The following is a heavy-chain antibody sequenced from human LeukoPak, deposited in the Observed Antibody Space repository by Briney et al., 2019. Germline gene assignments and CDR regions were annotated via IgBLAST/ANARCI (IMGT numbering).Heavy chain of an antibody. D-gene: IGHD6-13*01. CDR3: ARGGIAAAGSIL. CDR2: INAGNGNT. V-gene: IGHV1-3*01. J-gene: IGHJ4*02. Sequence: GASVKVSCKASGYTFTSYAMHWVRQAPGQRLEWMGWINAGNGNTKYSQKFQGRVTITRDTSASTAYMELSSLRSEDTAVYYCARGGIAAAGSILWGQGTPVTVSS. CDR1: GYTFTSYA.